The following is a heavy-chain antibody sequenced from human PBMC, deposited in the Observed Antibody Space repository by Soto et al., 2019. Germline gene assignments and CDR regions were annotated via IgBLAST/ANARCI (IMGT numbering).Heavy chain of an antibody. CDR2: IKQDGSEK. D-gene: IGHD3-22*01. J-gene: IGHJ6*02. Sequence: GGSLRLSCAAPGFTFRSHAMRWVRKAPGDGLEWVANIKQDGSEKYYVDSVKGRFTISRDNAKNSLYLQMNSLRAEDTAVYYCARFYYDSSGYLPSPYYYYYGMDVWGQGT. CDR3: ARFYYDSSGYLPSPYYYYYGMDV. V-gene: IGHV3-7*04. CDR1: GFTFRSHA.